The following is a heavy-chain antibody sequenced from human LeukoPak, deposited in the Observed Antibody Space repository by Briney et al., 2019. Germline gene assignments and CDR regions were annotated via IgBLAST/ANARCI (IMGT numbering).Heavy chain of an antibody. Sequence: GGSLRLSCAASGFTVSSNYMNWVRQAPGKGLEWVSGVRGDGGATDYADSVKGRFTISRDNSKSTLYLQMNSLRGEDTAVYYCAKGYCSSGTCSRLADYWGQGTLVTVST. V-gene: IGHV3-23*01. J-gene: IGHJ4*02. CDR1: GFTVSSNY. D-gene: IGHD2-15*01. CDR3: AKGYCSSGTCSRLADY. CDR2: VRGDGGAT.